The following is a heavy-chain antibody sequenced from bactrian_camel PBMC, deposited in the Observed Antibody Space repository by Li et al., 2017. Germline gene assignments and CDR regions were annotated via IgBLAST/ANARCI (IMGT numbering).Heavy chain of an antibody. V-gene: IGHV3S54*01. D-gene: IGHD3*01. CDR2: TYVGGGAS. CDR1: KATDSSVSGSVC. J-gene: IGHJ6*01. Sequence: HVQLVESGGGSVEAGGSLRLSCTASKATDSSVSGSVCMGWFRQAPGKQREGVATTYVGGGASYYAGSVKGRFTISQDNAKNIIYLQMSSLTPDDTAMYYCAAGTRIIVGDYCDGITTWGQGTQVTVS. CDR3: AAGTRIIVGDYCDGITT.